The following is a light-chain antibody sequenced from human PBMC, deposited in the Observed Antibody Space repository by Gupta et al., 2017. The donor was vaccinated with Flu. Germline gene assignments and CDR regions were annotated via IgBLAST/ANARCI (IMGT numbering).Light chain of an antibody. V-gene: IGLV1-44*01. CDR1: SANVGTNS. J-gene: IGLJ3*02. CDR2: YGT. CDR3: SALYKSRNGWV. Sequence: SSANVGTNSVTRYHQHPGTAPQLPIFYGTQRRSGVPAGFSGAKSGSTTSLATSGLQSEDEAYYYCSALYKSRNGWVFGGGTKLTVL.